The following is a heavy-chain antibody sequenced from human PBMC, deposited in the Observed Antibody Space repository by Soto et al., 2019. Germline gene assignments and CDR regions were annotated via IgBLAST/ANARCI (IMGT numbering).Heavy chain of an antibody. CDR1: GGSFSCYS. D-gene: IGHD5-12*01. Sequence: QEQLPQCGAGLLKPSETLSLTCAVYGGSFSCYSWSWIHQPPRKELQWCWENNHSGSTHYNPCHKRRVPISLATTQNTWSPKLCSGTGAETDVYFCASPRPDVSGYGYSGRFDPWCQGALVTV. J-gene: IGHJ5*02. CDR2: NNHSGST. CDR3: ASPRPDVSGYGYSGRFDP. V-gene: IGHV4-34*01.